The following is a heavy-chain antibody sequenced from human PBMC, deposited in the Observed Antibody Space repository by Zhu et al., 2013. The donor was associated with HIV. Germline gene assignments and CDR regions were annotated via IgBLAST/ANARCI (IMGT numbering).Heavy chain of an antibody. Sequence: QVQLVQSGAEVKKPGASVKVSCKASGYTFTSYYMHWVRQAPGQGLEWMGIINPSGGSTSYAQKFQGRVTMTRDTSTSTVYMELSSLRSEDTAVYYCARAAGRDGYTQPFDYWGQGTLVTVSS. CDR3: ARAAGRDGYTQPFDY. CDR1: GYTFTSYY. D-gene: IGHD5-12*01. J-gene: IGHJ4*02. CDR2: INPSGGST. V-gene: IGHV1-46*01.